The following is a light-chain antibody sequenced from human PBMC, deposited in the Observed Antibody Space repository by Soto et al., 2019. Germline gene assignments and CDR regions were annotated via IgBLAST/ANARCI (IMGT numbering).Light chain of an antibody. Sequence: QAVVTQEPSLTVSPGGTGTLTCGSSTGAVTSGHYPYWFQQKPGQAPRTVIYDTSNKHSWTPARCSGSLLGGKAALTLSGAQPEDDAEYYCLLSYSGFVVCGGGTKVTVL. CDR2: DTS. CDR1: TGAVTSGHY. V-gene: IGLV7-46*01. J-gene: IGLJ2*01. CDR3: LLSYSGFVV.